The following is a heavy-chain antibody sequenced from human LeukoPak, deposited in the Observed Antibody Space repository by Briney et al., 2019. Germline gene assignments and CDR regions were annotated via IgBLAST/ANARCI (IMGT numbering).Heavy chain of an antibody. J-gene: IGHJ4*02. Sequence: GGSLRLPCAASGFSFSSYNMHWVRQAPGKGLEWVSSISSSSTYIYFADSVKGRFTVSRDNAMNSLYLQMNNLRAEDTSVYYCVRDGDYTGYPYFDQWGQGALVTVSS. CDR1: GFSFSSYN. D-gene: IGHD5-12*01. V-gene: IGHV3-21*01. CDR3: VRDGDYTGYPYFDQ. CDR2: ISSSSTYI.